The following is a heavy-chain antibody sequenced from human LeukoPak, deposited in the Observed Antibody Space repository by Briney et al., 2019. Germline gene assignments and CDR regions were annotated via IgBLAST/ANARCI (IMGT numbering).Heavy chain of an antibody. D-gene: IGHD2-2*01. CDR2: IYTSGST. CDR1: GGSISSGSYY. Sequence: LSETLSLTCTVSGGSISSGSYYWSWIRQPAGKGLEWIGRIYTSGSTNYNPSLKSRVTISVDTSKNQFSLKLSSVTAADTAVYYCARVFGCSSTSCYGGADYWGQGTLVTVSS. CDR3: ARVFGCSSTSCYGGADY. J-gene: IGHJ4*02. V-gene: IGHV4-61*02.